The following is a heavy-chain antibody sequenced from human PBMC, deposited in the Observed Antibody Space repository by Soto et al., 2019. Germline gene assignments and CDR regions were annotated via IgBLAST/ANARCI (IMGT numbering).Heavy chain of an antibody. D-gene: IGHD3-22*01. V-gene: IGHV1-24*01. Sequence: ASVKVSCKVSGYTLTELSMHWVRQAPGKGLEWMGGFDPEDGETIYAQKFQGRVTMTEDTSTDTAYMELSSLRSEDTAVYYCATEGPPSFYYDSSGYLDYWGQGTLVTVSS. CDR2: FDPEDGET. CDR1: GYTLTELS. CDR3: ATEGPPSFYYDSSGYLDY. J-gene: IGHJ4*02.